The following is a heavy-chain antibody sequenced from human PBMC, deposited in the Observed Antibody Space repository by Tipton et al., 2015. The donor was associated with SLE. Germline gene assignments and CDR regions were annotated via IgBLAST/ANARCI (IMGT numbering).Heavy chain of an antibody. Sequence: SLRLSCTASGFTFGDYAMSWFRQAPGKGLEWVGFIRSKAYGGTTEYAASVKGRFTISRYDSKSIAYLQMNSLKTEDTAVYYCTREKRGSDAFDIWGQGTMVTVSS. CDR1: GFTFGDYA. CDR3: TREKRGSDAFDI. V-gene: IGHV3-49*03. CDR2: IRSKAYGGTT. J-gene: IGHJ3*02. D-gene: IGHD3-16*01.